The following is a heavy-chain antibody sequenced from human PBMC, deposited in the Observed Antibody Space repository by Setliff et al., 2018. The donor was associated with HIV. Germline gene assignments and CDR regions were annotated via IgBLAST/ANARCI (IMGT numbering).Heavy chain of an antibody. Sequence: GGSLRLSCAASGFTFSSYAMSWVRQAPGKGLEWVSAISGSGGSTYYADSVKGRFTISRDNSKNTLYLQMNSLRAEDTAVYYCAKDPRAAVATICDYWGQGTLFTVSS. CDR2: ISGSGGST. CDR3: AKDPRAAVATICDY. V-gene: IGHV3-23*01. D-gene: IGHD5-12*01. CDR1: GFTFSSYA. J-gene: IGHJ4*02.